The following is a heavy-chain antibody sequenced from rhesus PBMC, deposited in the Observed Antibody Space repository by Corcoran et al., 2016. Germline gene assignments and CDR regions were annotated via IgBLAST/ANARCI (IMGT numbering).Heavy chain of an antibody. D-gene: IGHD6-31*01. CDR2: IFGSIGST. CDR1: GGSTSGGYG. CDR3: ARLQGSSGWYFDAFDF. Sequence: QVQLQESGPGLVKPSETLSLTCAVSGGSTSGGYGWSWIRQPPGKGLEGLGHIFGSIGSTYYNPSLKSRVTISKDTSKNQFSLKLSSVTAADTAVYYCARLQGSSGWYFDAFDFWGQGLRVTVSS. J-gene: IGHJ3*01. V-gene: IGHV4S7*01.